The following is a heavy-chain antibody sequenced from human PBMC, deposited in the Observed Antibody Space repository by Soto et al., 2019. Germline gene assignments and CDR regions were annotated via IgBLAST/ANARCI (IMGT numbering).Heavy chain of an antibody. CDR1: GFTFSSYA. CDR3: AKDHATPPIELAGNPRGMDV. J-gene: IGHJ6*02. Sequence: GGALRLSCAASGFTFSSYAMSWVRQAPGKGLEWVSAVSGSGGGTYYADSVHGRLTISRDNSKNTLFLQMNSLRAEEKTAYYFAKDHATPPIELAGNPRGMDVWGQGTTATVSS. D-gene: IGHD6-19*01. CDR2: VSGSGGGT. V-gene: IGHV3-23*01.